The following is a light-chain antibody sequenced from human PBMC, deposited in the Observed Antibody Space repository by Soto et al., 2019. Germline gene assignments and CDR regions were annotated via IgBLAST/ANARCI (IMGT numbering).Light chain of an antibody. CDR1: QDIGNF. V-gene: IGKV1-33*01. J-gene: IGKJ5*01. CDR3: QQYGSLPIT. CDR2: DAS. Sequence: DIQMTQSPSSLSASIGDRVTISCQASQDIGNFLNWYQQKPGKAPYRLIYDASNLDTGVSSRFSGSGSGRQFSITITSLQPDDVATYFCQQYGSLPITCGQGTRLDIK.